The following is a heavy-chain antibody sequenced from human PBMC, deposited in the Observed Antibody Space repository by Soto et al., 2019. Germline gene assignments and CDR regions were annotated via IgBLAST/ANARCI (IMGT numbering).Heavy chain of an antibody. CDR1: GFTFSSYA. V-gene: IGHV3-30-3*01. D-gene: IGHD1-20*01. Sequence: QVQLVESGGGVVQPGRSLRLSCAASGFTFSSYAMHWVRQAPGKGLEWVAVISYDGSNKYYADSVKGRFTISRDNSKNTLYLKMNSLRAADTAVYYCARSGGMRDAFDIWGQGTMVTVSS. J-gene: IGHJ3*02. CDR2: ISYDGSNK. CDR3: ARSGGMRDAFDI.